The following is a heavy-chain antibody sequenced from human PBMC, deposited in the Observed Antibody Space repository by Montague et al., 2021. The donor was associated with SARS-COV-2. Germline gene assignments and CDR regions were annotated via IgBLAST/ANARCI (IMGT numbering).Heavy chain of an antibody. D-gene: IGHD6-19*01. J-gene: IGHJ4*02. CDR3: ATQEDPSGWIPGPFDF. CDR1: GGSISSSTYY. CDR2: MYYRGST. V-gene: IGHV4-39*01. Sequence: SETLSLTCTVSGGSISSSTYYWAWIRQPPGKGLEWIGSMYYRGSTYYNPSLKSRVFISVDTTKKQLSLTLTSVTAADTAVYYCATQEDPSGWIPGPFDFWGQGTLVSVSS.